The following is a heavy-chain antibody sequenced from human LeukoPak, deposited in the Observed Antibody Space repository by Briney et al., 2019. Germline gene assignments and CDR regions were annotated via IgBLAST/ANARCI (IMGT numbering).Heavy chain of an antibody. CDR1: GVSISSSSYY. CDR2: IYYSGST. Sequence: PSETLSLTCTVSGVSISSSSYYWGWIRQPPGKGLEWIARIYYSGSTYYSPSLKSRVTISVDTSKNQFSLKLSSVTAADTAVYYCARGVAAAGQYYFDYWGQGTLVTVSS. V-gene: IGHV4-39*01. CDR3: ARGVAAAGQYYFDY. D-gene: IGHD6-13*01. J-gene: IGHJ4*02.